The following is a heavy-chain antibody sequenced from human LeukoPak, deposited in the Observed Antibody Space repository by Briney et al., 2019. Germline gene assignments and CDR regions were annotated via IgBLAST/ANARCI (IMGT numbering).Heavy chain of an antibody. CDR3: AGASYDSSGVH. CDR1: GCSISSYY. J-gene: IGHJ4*02. V-gene: IGHV4-59*13. CDR2: IYYRAST. Sequence: SETLSLTCTAAGCSISSYYWSLIRQPPGKRLECIGYIYYRASTYYNPSLKSRVTISVDTCKNQFSLKLSSVTAADTAVYYCAGASYDSSGVHWGQGTLVTVSS. D-gene: IGHD3-22*01.